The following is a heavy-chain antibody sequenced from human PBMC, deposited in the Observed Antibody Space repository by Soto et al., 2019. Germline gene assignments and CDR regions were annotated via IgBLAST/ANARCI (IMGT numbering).Heavy chain of an antibody. CDR3: ARQGGPDKPIIIDY. V-gene: IGHV5-51*01. CDR1: GYSFTTYW. Sequence: PGESLKISCRVSGYSFTTYWIGWVRQMSGKGLEWVGIVHPGDSETRYSSSFQGRVTISADRSINTAYLQWSRLQASDTAMYYCARQGGPDKPIIIDYWGQGTLVTVSS. J-gene: IGHJ4*02. CDR2: VHPGDSET. D-gene: IGHD1-26*01.